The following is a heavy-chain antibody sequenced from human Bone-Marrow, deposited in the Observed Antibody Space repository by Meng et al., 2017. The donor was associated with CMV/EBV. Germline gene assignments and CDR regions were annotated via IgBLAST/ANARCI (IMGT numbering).Heavy chain of an antibody. CDR1: QGSIGIYF. CDR3: ARDRELGY. CDR2: IYDGGST. J-gene: IGHJ4*02. D-gene: IGHD7-27*01. V-gene: IGHV4-59*01. Sequence: QVQLQESGPGLVKPSETLSLTWRCPQGSIGIYFWNWIRQAPGKGLEWIGHIYDGGSTNYNPSLESRVTISVDTSKNQFSLKLSSVTAADTAVYYCARDRELGYWGQGTLVTVSS.